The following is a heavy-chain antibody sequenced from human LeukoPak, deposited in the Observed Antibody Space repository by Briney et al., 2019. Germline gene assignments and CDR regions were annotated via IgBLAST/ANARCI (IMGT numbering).Heavy chain of an antibody. V-gene: IGHV3-21*04. CDR1: GFTFSSYS. CDR3: ASHRGDGFDI. J-gene: IGHJ3*02. CDR2: ISSSSSYI. Sequence: GGSLRLSCAASGFTFSSYSMNWVRQAPGKGLGWVSSISSSSSYIYYADSVKGRFTISRDNAKNSLYLQMNSLRAEDTAVYYCASHRGDGFDIWGQGIMVIVSS.